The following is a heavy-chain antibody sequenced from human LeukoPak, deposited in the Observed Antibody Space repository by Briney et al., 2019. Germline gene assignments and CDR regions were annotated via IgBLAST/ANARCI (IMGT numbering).Heavy chain of an antibody. CDR2: ISGSGGST. CDR3: AKVIITIGYDSSGYDYFDY. CDR1: GFTFSSYA. J-gene: IGHJ4*02. Sequence: GGSLRLSCAASGFTFSSYAMSWVRQAPGKGLEWVSAISGSGGSTYYADSVKGRFTISRDNSKNTLYLQMNSLRAEDTAVYYCAKVIITIGYDSSGYDYFDYWAREPWSPSPQ. V-gene: IGHV3-23*01. D-gene: IGHD3-22*01.